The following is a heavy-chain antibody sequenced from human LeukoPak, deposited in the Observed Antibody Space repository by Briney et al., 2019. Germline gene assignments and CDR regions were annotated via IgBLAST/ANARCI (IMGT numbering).Heavy chain of an antibody. CDR3: ARESPHTFYFDY. CDR2: IKDSGTT. V-gene: IGHV1-46*01. CDR1: GYSVTTYH. J-gene: IGHJ4*02. Sequence: ASVKVSCTASGYSVTTYHIHWVRQAPGQEHEWMGIIKDSGTTIYPQKFQGRVTMTRDTSTSTVYMEVSSLRSEDTAVYYCARESPHTFYFDYWGQGTLVTVSS. D-gene: IGHD3-16*01.